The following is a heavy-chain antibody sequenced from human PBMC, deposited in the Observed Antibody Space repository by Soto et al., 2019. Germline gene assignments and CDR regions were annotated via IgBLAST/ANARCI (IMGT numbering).Heavy chain of an antibody. Sequence: PSETLSLTCTVSGGSISSYYWSWIRQPPGKGLEWIGYIYYSGSTNYNPSLKSRVTISVDTSKNQFSLKLSSVTAADTAVYYCARESPITIFDYWGQGTLVTVSS. D-gene: IGHD3-9*01. V-gene: IGHV4-59*01. CDR2: IYYSGST. CDR3: ARESPITIFDY. J-gene: IGHJ4*02. CDR1: GGSISSYY.